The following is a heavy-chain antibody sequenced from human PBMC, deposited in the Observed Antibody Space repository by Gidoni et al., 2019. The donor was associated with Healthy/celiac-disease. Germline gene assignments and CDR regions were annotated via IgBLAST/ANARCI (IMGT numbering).Heavy chain of an antibody. J-gene: IGHJ4*02. D-gene: IGHD3-22*01. V-gene: IGHV4-31*03. CDR3: ASDSSGYEGAFDY. Sequence: QLQLQESGPGLVTPSQPLSLTCPVSGGSLSSGGYYWRWIRQHPGKGLEWIGYIYYSGSTYYNPSRKSRVTISVDTSKNQFSLKLSAVTAEDTAVYYCASDSSGYEGAFDYWGQGTLVTVSS. CDR2: IYYSGST. CDR1: GGSLSSGGYY.